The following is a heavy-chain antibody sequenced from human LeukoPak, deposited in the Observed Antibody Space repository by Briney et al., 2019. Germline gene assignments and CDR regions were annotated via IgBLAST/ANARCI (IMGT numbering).Heavy chain of an antibody. CDR1: GASISGSGYY. V-gene: IGHV4-39*02. D-gene: IGHD3-10*01. CDR2: IYSSGST. CDR3: ARGRQLLWFGSHAFDI. J-gene: IGHJ3*02. Sequence: SETLSLTCTVSGASISGSGYYWGWIRQPPGKGLEWIGSIYSSGSTYYNASLQSRVTMSIETSKNQISLKLSSVTAADTAVYYCARGRQLLWFGSHAFDIWGQGTMVTVSS.